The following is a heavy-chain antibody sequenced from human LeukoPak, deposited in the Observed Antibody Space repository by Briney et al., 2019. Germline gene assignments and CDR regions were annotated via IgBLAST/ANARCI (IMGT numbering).Heavy chain of an antibody. CDR2: TSAYNGNT. Sequence: ASVKVSCKASGYTFTSYGISWVRQAPGQGLEWMGWTSAYNGNTNYAQKLQGRVTMTTDTSTSTAYMELRSLRSDDTAVYYCAREGRYSSGWYLGYYFDYWGQGTLVTVSS. J-gene: IGHJ4*02. CDR3: AREGRYSSGWYLGYYFDY. V-gene: IGHV1-18*01. D-gene: IGHD6-19*01. CDR1: GYTFTSYG.